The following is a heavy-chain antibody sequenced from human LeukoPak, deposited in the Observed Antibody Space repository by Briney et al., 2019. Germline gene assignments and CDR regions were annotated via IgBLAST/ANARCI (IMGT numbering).Heavy chain of an antibody. V-gene: IGHV4-59*01. CDR3: ARSTTDRYCSSTSCYDYYYYGMDV. J-gene: IGHJ6*02. Sequence: SETLSLTCTVSGGSISSYYWSWIRQPPGKGLEWIGHIYYSGSTNYNPSLKSRVTISVDTSKNQFSLKLSSVTAADTAVYYCARSTTDRYCSSTSCYDYYYYGMDVWGQGTTVTVSS. CDR1: GGSISSYY. D-gene: IGHD2-2*01. CDR2: IYYSGST.